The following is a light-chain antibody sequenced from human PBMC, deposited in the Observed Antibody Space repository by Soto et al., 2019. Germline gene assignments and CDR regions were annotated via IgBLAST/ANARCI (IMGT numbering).Light chain of an antibody. V-gene: IGKV3-20*01. CDR1: QSVSSTF. J-gene: IGKJ1*01. CDR3: QQYGSSPT. CDR2: GAS. Sequence: EIVLTQSPGTLSLSPGERATLSCRASQSVSSTFLAWYQQKPGQAPRLLIYGASSRATGIPDRFSGSGSGTDFTLTINRLEPEDFALYYCQQYGSSPTFGQGTKVGIK.